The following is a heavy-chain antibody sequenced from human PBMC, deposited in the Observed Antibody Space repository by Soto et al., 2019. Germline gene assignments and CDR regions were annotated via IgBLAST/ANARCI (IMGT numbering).Heavy chain of an antibody. CDR1: GFTFSSYW. J-gene: IGHJ4*02. D-gene: IGHD3-10*01. V-gene: IGHV3-74*01. CDR3: RAGAGGAFDH. CDR2: INSDGSST. Sequence: EVQLVESGGGLVQPGGSLRLSCAASGFTFSSYWMHWVRQAPGKGLVWVSRINSDGSSTSYADSVKGRFTISRDNAKNTLYLQMNSRRAEDTALYYCRAGAGGAFDHWGQGTLVTVSS.